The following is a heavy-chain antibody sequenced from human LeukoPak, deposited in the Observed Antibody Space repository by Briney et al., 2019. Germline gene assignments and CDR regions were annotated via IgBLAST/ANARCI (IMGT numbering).Heavy chain of an antibody. Sequence: PGGSLRLSCAASGFTVSSNYMSWVRQAPGKGLEWVSVIYSGGSTYYADSVKGRFTISRDNSKNTLCLQMNSLRAEDTAVYYCASEVYSSSSGFNYWGQGTLVTVSS. CDR3: ASEVYSSSSGFNY. CDR2: IYSGGST. V-gene: IGHV3-66*01. D-gene: IGHD6-6*01. J-gene: IGHJ4*02. CDR1: GFTVSSNY.